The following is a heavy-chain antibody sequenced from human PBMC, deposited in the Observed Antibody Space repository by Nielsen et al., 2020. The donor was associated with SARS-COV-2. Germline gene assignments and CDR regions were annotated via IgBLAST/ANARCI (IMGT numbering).Heavy chain of an antibody. J-gene: IGHJ5*02. CDR3: AHTYSSSWSGWFDP. V-gene: IGHV2-26*01. D-gene: IGHD6-13*01. Sequence: WIRQPPGKALEWLAHIFSNDEKSYSTSLKSRLTISKDTSKSQVVLTMTNMDPVDTATYYCAHTYSSSWSGWFDPWGQGTLVTVSS. CDR2: IFSNDEK.